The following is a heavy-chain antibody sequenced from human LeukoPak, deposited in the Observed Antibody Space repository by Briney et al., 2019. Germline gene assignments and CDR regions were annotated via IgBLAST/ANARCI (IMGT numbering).Heavy chain of an antibody. Sequence: ASVKVSCKASGYTFTGYYMHWVRQAPGQGLEWMGWINPNNGGTNYAQKFQGRVTMTRDTSISTAYMELSRLRSDDTAVYYCARGNYIVVVVAADYYYYMDVWGKGTTVTVSS. CDR2: INPNNGGT. CDR1: GYTFTGYY. D-gene: IGHD2-15*01. J-gene: IGHJ6*03. CDR3: ARGNYIVVVVAADYYYYMDV. V-gene: IGHV1-2*02.